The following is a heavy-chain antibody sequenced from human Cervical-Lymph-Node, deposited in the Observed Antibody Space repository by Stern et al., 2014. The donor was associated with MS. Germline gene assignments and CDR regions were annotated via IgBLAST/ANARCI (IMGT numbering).Heavy chain of an antibody. D-gene: IGHD5-18*01. CDR2: ISGTGGSI. CDR1: GFTFSSYA. Sequence: EVQLEESGGGLVQPGGSLRLSCAASGFTFSSYAMSWVRQAPGKGLEWVSTISGTGGSIYYADSVRGRFAISRDNSRNTLYLQMNSLRAEDTAVYYCAKDTAPFAYWGQGTLVTVSS. CDR3: AKDTAPFAY. J-gene: IGHJ4*02. V-gene: IGHV3-23*04.